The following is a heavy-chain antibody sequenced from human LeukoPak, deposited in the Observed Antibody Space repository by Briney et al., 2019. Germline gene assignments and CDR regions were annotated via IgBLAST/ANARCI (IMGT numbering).Heavy chain of an antibody. J-gene: IGHJ6*02. Sequence: SETLSLTCTVSGGSISSSSYYWGWIRQPPGKGLEWIGEINHSGSTNYNPSLKSRVTISVDTSKNQFSLKLSSVTAADTAVYYCARAQVRLRYFDWLSYGMDVWGQGTTVTVSS. D-gene: IGHD3-9*01. CDR3: ARAQVRLRYFDWLSYGMDV. CDR1: GGSISSSSYY. CDR2: INHSGST. V-gene: IGHV4-39*07.